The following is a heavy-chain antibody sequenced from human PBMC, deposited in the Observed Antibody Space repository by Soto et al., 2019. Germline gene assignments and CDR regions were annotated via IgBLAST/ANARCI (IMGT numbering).Heavy chain of an antibody. J-gene: IGHJ4*02. D-gene: IGHD3-10*01. CDR1: GYTFTSYG. Sequence: QVQLVQSGAEVTKPGASVKVSCKASGYTFTSYGISWVRQAPGQGLEWMGWISAYNGNTNYAQKLQGRATMTTDTSTSPDYMELRSLRSDDTAVYYCARDPVRGLPSPPDSFDYWGQGTMVTVSS. CDR2: ISAYNGNT. V-gene: IGHV1-18*01. CDR3: ARDPVRGLPSPPDSFDY.